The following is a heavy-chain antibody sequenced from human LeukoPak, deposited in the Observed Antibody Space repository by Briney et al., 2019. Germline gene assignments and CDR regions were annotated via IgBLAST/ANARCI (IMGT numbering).Heavy chain of an antibody. Sequence: PSETLSLTCTVSGGSISSYYWSWIRQPPGKGLEWIGYIYYSGSTNYNPSLKSRVTISVDTSKNQFSLKLSSMTAADTAVYFCARGGESSSGWYGNWFDPWGQGTLVTVSS. CDR3: ARGGESSSGWYGNWFDP. D-gene: IGHD6-19*01. CDR1: GGSISSYY. J-gene: IGHJ5*02. CDR2: IYYSGST. V-gene: IGHV4-59*01.